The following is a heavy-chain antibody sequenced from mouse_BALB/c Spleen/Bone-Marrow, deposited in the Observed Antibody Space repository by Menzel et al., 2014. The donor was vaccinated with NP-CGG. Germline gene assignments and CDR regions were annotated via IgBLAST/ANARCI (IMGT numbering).Heavy chain of an antibody. CDR3: ASYVYGYYFDY. J-gene: IGHJ2*01. CDR1: GFNIKDTY. V-gene: IGHV14-3*02. Sequence: VQLQQSGAELVKSGASVKLSCTASGFNIKDTYMHWVKQRPEQGLEWIGRIEPANGNTKYDPKFQGKATITADTSSNTAYLQLSSLTSEDTAVYYCASYVYGYYFDYWGQGTTLTVSS. CDR2: IEPANGNT. D-gene: IGHD2-2*01.